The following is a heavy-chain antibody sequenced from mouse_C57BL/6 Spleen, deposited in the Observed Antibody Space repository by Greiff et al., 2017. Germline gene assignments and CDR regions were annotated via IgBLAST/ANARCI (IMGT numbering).Heavy chain of an antibody. J-gene: IGHJ4*01. CDR1: GYTFTSYG. V-gene: IGHV1-81*01. D-gene: IGHD1-1*01. CDR2: IYPRSGNT. CDR3: ARYGVYAMDY. Sequence: VQLKESGAELARPGASVKLSCKASGYTFTSYGISWVKQRTGQGLEWIGEIYPRSGNTYYNEKFKGKATLTADKSSSTAYMELRSLTSEDSAVYFCARYGVYAMDYWGQGTSVTVSS.